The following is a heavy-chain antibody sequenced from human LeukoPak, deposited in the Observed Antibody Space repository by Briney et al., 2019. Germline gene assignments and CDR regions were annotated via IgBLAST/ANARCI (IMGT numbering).Heavy chain of an antibody. CDR3: ASYKVGGYSYGSEY. Sequence: GESLKISCEASGYNFASFWIGWVRQMPGKGLEWMGIIYPADSDTRCSPSFQGQVTISADKSISTAYLHWSSLKASDTAIYYCASYKVGGYSYGSEYWGQGTLVTVSS. V-gene: IGHV5-51*01. CDR1: GYNFASFW. D-gene: IGHD5-18*01. J-gene: IGHJ4*02. CDR2: IYPADSDT.